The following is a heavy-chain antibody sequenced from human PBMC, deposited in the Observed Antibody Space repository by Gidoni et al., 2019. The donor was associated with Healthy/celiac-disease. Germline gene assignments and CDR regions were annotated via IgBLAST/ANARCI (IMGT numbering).Heavy chain of an antibody. CDR2: IYYSGST. CDR1: GGPIRSSSYY. J-gene: IGHJ5*02. CDR3: ARQTVAVNNWFDP. Sequence: QLQLQESGPGLVKPSETLSLTCTVSGGPIRSSSYYWGWIRQPPGKGLEWIGSIYYSGSTYYNPSLKSRVTISVDTSKNQFSLKLSSVTAADTAVYYCARQTVAVNNWFDPWGQGTLVTVSS. D-gene: IGHD6-19*01. V-gene: IGHV4-39*01.